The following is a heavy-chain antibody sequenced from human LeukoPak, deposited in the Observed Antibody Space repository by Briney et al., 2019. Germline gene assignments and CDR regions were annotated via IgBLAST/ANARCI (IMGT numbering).Heavy chain of an antibody. V-gene: IGHV3-15*01. J-gene: IGHJ4*02. CDR1: GFTFRDAW. Sequence: PGGSLRLSCVASGFTFRDAWMSWVRQAPGKGPEWVGRIKAKTEGGTADYAAPVKGRFTISRDDSKNTLYLQMTSLKIEDTGIYYCATVNYGSDYSLDSWGQGTLLSVSS. D-gene: IGHD2-21*02. CDR3: ATVNYGSDYSLDS. CDR2: IKAKTEGGTA.